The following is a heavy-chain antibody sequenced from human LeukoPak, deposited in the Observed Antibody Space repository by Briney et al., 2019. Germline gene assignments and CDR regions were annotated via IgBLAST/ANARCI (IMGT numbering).Heavy chain of an antibody. CDR1: GGSISSYY. CDR2: IYTSGST. D-gene: IGHD5-24*01. J-gene: IGHJ4*02. V-gene: IGHV4-4*07. CDR3: ASSNYVEMATIEDY. Sequence: SETLSLTCTVSGGSISSYYWSWIRQPAGKGLEWIGRIYTSGSTNYNPSLKSRVTISVDTSKNQFSLKLSSVTAADTAVYYCASSNYVEMATIEDYWGQGTLVTVSS.